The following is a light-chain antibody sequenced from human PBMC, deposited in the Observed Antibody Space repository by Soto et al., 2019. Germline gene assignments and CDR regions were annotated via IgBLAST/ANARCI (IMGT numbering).Light chain of an antibody. CDR3: HQYGSSPGT. J-gene: IGKJ1*01. CDR1: HSGTNSY. CDR2: GAS. V-gene: IGKV3-20*01. Sequence: VFTQSPVPLSSSPGGRATLACSASHSGTNSYLAWYQQEVGEAGRLLIWGASIRAADLPDRLSGHGSGTAYTLTISRLETEDFAVYYCHQYGSSPGTFGQGTKVDIK.